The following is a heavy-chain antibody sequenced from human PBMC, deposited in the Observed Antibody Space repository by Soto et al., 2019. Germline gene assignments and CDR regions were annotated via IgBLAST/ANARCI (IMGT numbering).Heavy chain of an antibody. V-gene: IGHV6-1*01. CDR2: TYYRSKWYN. Sequence: SQTLSLTCAISGDSVSSNRAAWNWIRQSPSRGLEWLGRTYYRSKWYNDYAVSVKSRITINPDTSKNQFSLKLSSVTAADTAVYYCARGGKRPAAIYSSGWPRTDAFDIWGQGTMVTV. D-gene: IGHD2-2*02. CDR1: GDSVSSNRAA. J-gene: IGHJ3*02. CDR3: ARGGKRPAAIYSSGWPRTDAFDI.